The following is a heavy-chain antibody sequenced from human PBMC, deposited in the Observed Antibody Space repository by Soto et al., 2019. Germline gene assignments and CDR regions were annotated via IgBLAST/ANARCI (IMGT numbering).Heavy chain of an antibody. CDR2: ITRDGYNK. V-gene: IGHV3-30*04. CDR1: GCIFKNYA. Sequence: VGSLRLSCAVSGCIFKNYALNWVRQAPGKGLEWVASITRDGYNKYYADSVKVRFTISRDNSKNTLSLQMTALRVEDSSGYYSTKSSGGSSSVGMDYWGPGTLVTVSS. D-gene: IGHD6-6*01. CDR3: TKSSGGSSSVGMDY. J-gene: IGHJ4*02.